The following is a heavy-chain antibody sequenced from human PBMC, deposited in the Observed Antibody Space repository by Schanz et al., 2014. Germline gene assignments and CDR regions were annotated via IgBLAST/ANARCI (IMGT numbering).Heavy chain of an antibody. J-gene: IGHJ6*02. Sequence: SGAEVKKPGSSVKVSCKASGGTFSSHAISWVRQAPGQGLEWMGGIIPLFGTANYAQKFKGRVTITAEAYKSTAYMELSSLRSEDTAVYYCAKDLGDSSSAQYRYGMDVWGQGTTGNV. V-gene: IGHV1-69*01. CDR2: IIPLFGTA. CDR3: AKDLGDSSSAQYRYGMDV. D-gene: IGHD6-19*01. CDR1: GGTFSSHA.